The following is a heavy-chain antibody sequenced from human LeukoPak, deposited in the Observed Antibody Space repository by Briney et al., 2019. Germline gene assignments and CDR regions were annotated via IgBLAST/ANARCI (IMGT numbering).Heavy chain of an antibody. V-gene: IGHV4-39*01. D-gene: IGHD6-19*01. CDR3: ARISSSYWPEPIDY. CDR1: GGSISSSSYY. J-gene: IGHJ4*02. Sequence: SETLSLTCTVSGGSISSSSYYWVWIRQPPGKGLEWIGTIYYIGTTYSNPSLKSRVTISVDTSKNQFSLKLSSVTAADTAVYYWARISSSYWPEPIDYWGQGTMVTVSS. CDR2: IYYIGTT.